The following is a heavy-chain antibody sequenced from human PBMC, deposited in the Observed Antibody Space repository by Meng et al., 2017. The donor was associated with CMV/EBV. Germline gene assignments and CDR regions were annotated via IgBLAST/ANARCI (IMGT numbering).Heavy chain of an antibody. D-gene: IGHD3-3*01. J-gene: IGHJ4*02. CDR2: INPNSGGT. CDR3: ARKAPRITIFGVVYYFDY. V-gene: IGHV1-2*02. Sequence: ASVKVSCKASGYTFTGYYMHWVRQAPGQGLEWMGWINPNSGGTNYAQKFQGRVTMTRDTSISTAYMELSRLRSDDTAVYYCARKAPRITIFGVVYYFDYWGQGTLVTVSS. CDR1: GYTFTGYY.